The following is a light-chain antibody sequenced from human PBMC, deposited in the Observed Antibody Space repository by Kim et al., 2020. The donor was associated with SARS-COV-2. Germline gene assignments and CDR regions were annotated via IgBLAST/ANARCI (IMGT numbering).Light chain of an antibody. CDR1: QNIRNS. Sequence: DIQMTQSPSSLSASVGDRVTITCRASQNIRNSLAWLQQKPGKAPKSLIYGASTLQSGVPSRFSGGGSGTDFTLTISSLQPEDFAIYLCGHDSGYPITFGQGTRLEIK. CDR3: GHDSGYPIT. V-gene: IGKV1-16*01. CDR2: GAS. J-gene: IGKJ5*01.